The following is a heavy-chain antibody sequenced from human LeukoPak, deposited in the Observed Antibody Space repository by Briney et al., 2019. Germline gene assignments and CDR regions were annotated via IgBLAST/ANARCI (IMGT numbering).Heavy chain of an antibody. V-gene: IGHV3-21*01. D-gene: IGHD3-22*01. CDR2: ISSSSSYI. Sequence: NSGGSLRLSCAASGFTLSSYSMNWVRQAPGKGLEWVSSISSSSSYIYYADSVKGRFTISRDNAKNSLYLQMNSLRAEDTAVYYCARVEGLEYDSSGYYYTFDYWGQGTLVTVSS. CDR3: ARVEGLEYDSSGYYYTFDY. CDR1: GFTLSSYS. J-gene: IGHJ4*02.